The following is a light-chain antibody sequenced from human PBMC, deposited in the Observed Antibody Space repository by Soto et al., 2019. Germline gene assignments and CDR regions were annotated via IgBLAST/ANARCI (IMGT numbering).Light chain of an antibody. CDR1: QSVSSN. Sequence: EIVMTQSPATLSVSPGERATLSCRASQSVSSNLAWYQQKPGQAPRLLIYGASTRATGIPARFSGSGSGTEFTLTISSLLSEDFAVYYCHQYNNSPRTYAQGTNVAIK. V-gene: IGKV3-15*01. J-gene: IGKJ1*01. CDR3: HQYNNSPRT. CDR2: GAS.